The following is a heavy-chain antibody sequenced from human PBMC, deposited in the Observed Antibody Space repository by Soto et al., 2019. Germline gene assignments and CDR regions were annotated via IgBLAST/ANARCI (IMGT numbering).Heavy chain of an antibody. D-gene: IGHD3-10*01. CDR3: ARILYYYGSGSSYNLFDP. V-gene: IGHV4-59*12. CDR2: IYYSGST. J-gene: IGHJ5*02. Sequence: SETLSLTCTVSGGSISSYYWSWIRQPPGKGLEWIGYIYYSGSTYYNPSLKSRVTISVDTSKNQFSLKLSSVTAADTAVYYCARILYYYGSGSSYNLFDPWGKGTLVTVSS. CDR1: GGSISSYY.